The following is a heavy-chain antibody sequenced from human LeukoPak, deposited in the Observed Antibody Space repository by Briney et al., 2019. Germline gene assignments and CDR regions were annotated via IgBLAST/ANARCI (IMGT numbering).Heavy chain of an antibody. V-gene: IGHV3-11*06. Sequence: GGSLRLSCAASGFTFSDYYMSWIRQAPGKGLEWVSYISSSSSYTNYADSVKVRFTISRDDAKNSLYLQVNSLRAEDTAVYYCARDGSYYDSSGYADYWGQGTLVTVSS. D-gene: IGHD3-22*01. J-gene: IGHJ4*02. CDR2: ISSSSSYT. CDR1: GFTFSDYY. CDR3: ARDGSYYDSSGYADY.